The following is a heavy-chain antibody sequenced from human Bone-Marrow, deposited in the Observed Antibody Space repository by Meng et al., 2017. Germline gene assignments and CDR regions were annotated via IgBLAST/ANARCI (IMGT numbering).Heavy chain of an antibody. D-gene: IGHD6-19*01. CDR1: GYTFTSYD. V-gene: IGHV1-2*06. J-gene: IGHJ4*02. Sequence: ASVKVSCKASGYTFTSYDINWVRQATGQGLEWMGRINPNSGGTNYAQKFQGRVTMTRDTSISTACMELSRLRSDDTAVYYCARVCYSSGWYDARPFDYWGQRTLVTVSS. CDR2: INPNSGGT. CDR3: ARVCYSSGWYDARPFDY.